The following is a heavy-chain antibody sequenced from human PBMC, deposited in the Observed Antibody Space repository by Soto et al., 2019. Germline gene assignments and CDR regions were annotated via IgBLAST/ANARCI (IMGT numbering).Heavy chain of an antibody. CDR2: IIPIFGTA. J-gene: IGHJ6*02. D-gene: IGHD2-2*01. CDR3: GRVPQDSCSSTSCYGLNYYYYGMEV. V-gene: IGHV1-69*13. Sequence: SVKVSCKASGGTFSSYAISWVRQAPGQGLEWMGGIIPIFGTANYAQKFQGRVTITAGEATSTAFMELSRLRSEDKAGYYRGRVPQDSCSSTSCYGLNYYYYGMEVWGQGTTVTVSS. CDR1: GGTFSSYA.